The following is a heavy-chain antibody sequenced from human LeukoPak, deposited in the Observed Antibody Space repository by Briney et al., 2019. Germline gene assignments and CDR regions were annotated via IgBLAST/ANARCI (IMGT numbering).Heavy chain of an antibody. CDR1: GFTFSSYE. Sequence: SGGSLRLSCAASGFTFSSYEMNWVCQAPRKGLEWLSYISSSGTTIKYADSVKGRFTISRDNAKNSLYLQVNSLRAEDTAVYYCARIMITVTTSDYWGQRTLLTVSS. J-gene: IGHJ4*02. V-gene: IGHV3-48*03. D-gene: IGHD4-17*01. CDR3: ARIMITVTTSDY. CDR2: ISSSGTTI.